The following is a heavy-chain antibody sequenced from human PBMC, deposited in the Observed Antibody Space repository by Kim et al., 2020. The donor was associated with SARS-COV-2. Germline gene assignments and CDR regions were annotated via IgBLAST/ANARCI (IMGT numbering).Heavy chain of an antibody. CDR2: INAGNGNT. V-gene: IGHV1-3*01. CDR3: AKGDTVAGDQNYYDSSGLFDY. D-gene: IGHD3-22*01. CDR1: GYTFTSYA. J-gene: IGHJ4*02. Sequence: ASVKVSCKASGYTFTSYAMHWVRQAPGQRLEWMGWINAGNGNTKYSQKFQGRVTITRDTSASTAYMELSSLRSEDTAVYYCAKGDTVAGDQNYYDSSGLFDYWGQGTLVTVSS.